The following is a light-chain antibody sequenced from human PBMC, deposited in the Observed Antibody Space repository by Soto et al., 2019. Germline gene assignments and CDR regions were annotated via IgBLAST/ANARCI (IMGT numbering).Light chain of an antibody. CDR1: QSVSSK. J-gene: IGKJ3*01. CDR3: QQYNIWPRT. Sequence: EIVMTQSPATLSVSPGERATLSCRASQSVSSKLVWYQQKPGQAPRVLMYGASTRAAGIPARFSGSWSGTEFTLAIISRESEDFAVYYCQQYNIWPRTFGPGTTVDIK. CDR2: GAS. V-gene: IGKV3-15*01.